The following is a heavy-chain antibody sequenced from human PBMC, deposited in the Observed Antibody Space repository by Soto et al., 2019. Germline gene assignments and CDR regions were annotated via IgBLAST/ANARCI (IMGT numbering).Heavy chain of an antibody. CDR2: MYYSGST. CDR3: ARGYRQAGYSSSWVFDY. J-gene: IGHJ4*02. Sequence: QVQLRESGPGLVKPSQTLSLTCTVSGGSINSGGYYWNWIRQHPGKGLEWIGYMYYSGSTYYNPFLRSRGILSGETSENHFSLKLSSVTAADTAVYFCARGYRQAGYSSSWVFDYWGQGTLVNVSS. D-gene: IGHD6-13*01. CDR1: GGSINSGGYY. V-gene: IGHV4-31*03.